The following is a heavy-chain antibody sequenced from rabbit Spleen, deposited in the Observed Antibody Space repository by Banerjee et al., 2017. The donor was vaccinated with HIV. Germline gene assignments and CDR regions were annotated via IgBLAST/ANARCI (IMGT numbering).Heavy chain of an antibody. CDR3: ARDTGTSFSSYGMDL. V-gene: IGHV1S45*01. CDR1: GFSFSSNYW. CDR2: IYTGSSGST. J-gene: IGHJ6*01. D-gene: IGHD7-1*01. Sequence: QEQLEESGGDLVKPEGSLTLTCTASGFSFSSNYWICWVRQAPGKGLEWIACIYTGSSGSTYYASWAKGRFTISKTSSTTVTLQLNSLTVADTATYFCARDTGTSFSSYGMDLWGPGTLVTVS.